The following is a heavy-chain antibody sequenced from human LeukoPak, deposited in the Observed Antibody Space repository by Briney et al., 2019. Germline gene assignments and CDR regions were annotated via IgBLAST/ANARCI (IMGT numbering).Heavy chain of an antibody. CDR3: ARVPQILTGYYRPLYYFDY. V-gene: IGHV1-2*02. CDR2: INPNSGGT. D-gene: IGHD3-9*01. CDR1: GYTFTGYY. Sequence: GASVKVSCKASGYTFTGYYMHWVRQAPGQGLEWIGWINPNSGGTNYAQTFQGRVTMTRDTSISTAYMELSRLRSDDTAVYYCARVPQILTGYYRPLYYFDYWGQGTLVTVSS. J-gene: IGHJ4*02.